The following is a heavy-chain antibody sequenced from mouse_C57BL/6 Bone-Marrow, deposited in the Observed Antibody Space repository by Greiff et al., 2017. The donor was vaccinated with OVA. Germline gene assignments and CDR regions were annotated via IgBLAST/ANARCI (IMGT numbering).Heavy chain of an antibody. D-gene: IGHD1-1*01. V-gene: IGHV1-50*01. CDR1: GYTFTSYW. CDR2: IDPSDSYT. Sequence: QVQLQQPGAELVKPGASVKLSCKASGYTFTSYWMQWVKQRPGQGLEWIGEIDPSDSYTNYNQKFKGKATLTVDTSSSTAYMQLSSLTSEDSAVYYCAREDHYYGSGGYYFDYWGQGTTLTVSS. J-gene: IGHJ2*01. CDR3: AREDHYYGSGGYYFDY.